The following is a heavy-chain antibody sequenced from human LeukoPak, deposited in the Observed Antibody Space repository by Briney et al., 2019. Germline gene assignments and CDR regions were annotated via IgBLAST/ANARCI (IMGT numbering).Heavy chain of an antibody. D-gene: IGHD5-18*01. CDR2: ISSSSSTI. J-gene: IGHJ4*02. CDR3: ARDAAYGYDRFDY. V-gene: IGHV3-48*01. CDR1: GFTFSSYG. Sequence: PGGSLRLSCAASGFTFSSYGMTWVRQAPGKGLEWVSYISSSSSTIYYADSVKGRFTISRDNAKNSLYLQMNSLRAEDTAVYYCARDAAYGYDRFDYWGQGTQVTVSS.